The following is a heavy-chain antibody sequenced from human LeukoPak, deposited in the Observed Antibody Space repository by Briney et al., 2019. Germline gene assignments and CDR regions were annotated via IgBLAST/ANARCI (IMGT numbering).Heavy chain of an antibody. Sequence: GGSLRLSCAASGFTVRSYDMHWVRQVAGKGLEWVSAISTASNPHYAASVQGRFTIFRANAENSLYLQMNSLSAEDAAVYYCARELGIEGYWYFDLWGRGTLVTVSS. CDR1: GFTVRSYD. CDR3: ARELGIEGYWYFDL. D-gene: IGHD7-27*01. CDR2: ISTASNP. V-gene: IGHV3-13*05. J-gene: IGHJ2*01.